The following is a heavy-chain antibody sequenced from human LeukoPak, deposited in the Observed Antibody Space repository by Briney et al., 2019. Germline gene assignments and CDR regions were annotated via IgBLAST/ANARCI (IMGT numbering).Heavy chain of an antibody. CDR1: GFTFSSYG. Sequence: GGSLRLSCTTSGFTFSSYGIHWVRQAPGRGLEWVAFIRSDGSNKYYADSVKGRFTISRDNSKNTLYLQMNSLRAEDTAVYYCAREEEESTGDYWGQGTLVTVSS. CDR2: IRSDGSNK. CDR3: AREEEESTGDY. J-gene: IGHJ4*02. V-gene: IGHV3-30*02.